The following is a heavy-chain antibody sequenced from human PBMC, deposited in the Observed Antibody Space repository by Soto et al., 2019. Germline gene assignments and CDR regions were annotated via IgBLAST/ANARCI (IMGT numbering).Heavy chain of an antibody. D-gene: IGHD3-10*01. CDR1: GYTFTSYD. J-gene: IGHJ4*02. Sequence: QVQLLQSGAEVRTPGASVKVSCKASGYTFTSYDINWVRQATGQGPEWMGWMNPDSGNTGYVQKFQGRVTMTRNTAISTAYMELSSLRSEDTAVYYCARSVGGSNVNLDYWGQGTLVTVSS. CDR2: MNPDSGNT. CDR3: ARSVGGSNVNLDY. V-gene: IGHV1-8*01.